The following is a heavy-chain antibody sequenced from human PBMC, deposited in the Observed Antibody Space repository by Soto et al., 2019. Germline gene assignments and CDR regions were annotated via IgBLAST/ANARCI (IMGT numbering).Heavy chain of an antibody. Sequence: QVQLVQSGAEVKKPGASVKVSCKASGYTFTSYGISWVRQAPGQGLEWMGWISAYNGNTNYAQKLQGRVTMTTDTATSTAYMGLRSLRSDDTAVYYCARDGIVVVVAATHYGMDVWGQGTTVTVSS. CDR3: ARDGIVVVVAATHYGMDV. J-gene: IGHJ6*02. V-gene: IGHV1-18*01. CDR1: GYTFTSYG. D-gene: IGHD2-15*01. CDR2: ISAYNGNT.